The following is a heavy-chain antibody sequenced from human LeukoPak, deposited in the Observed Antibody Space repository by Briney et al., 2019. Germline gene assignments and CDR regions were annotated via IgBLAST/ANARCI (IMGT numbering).Heavy chain of an antibody. D-gene: IGHD4-17*01. V-gene: IGHV5-51*01. J-gene: IGHJ4*02. Sequence: GESLKISCKCSGYSFTSYWIGWVRQMPGKGLEWMGIIYPGDSDTRYSPSFQGQVTISADKSISTAYPQWSSLKASDTAMYYCARSNDYGDYPLDYWGQGTLVTVSS. CDR3: ARSNDYGDYPLDY. CDR2: IYPGDSDT. CDR1: GYSFTSYW.